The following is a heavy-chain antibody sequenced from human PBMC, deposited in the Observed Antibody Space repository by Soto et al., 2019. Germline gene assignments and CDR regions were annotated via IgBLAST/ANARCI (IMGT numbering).Heavy chain of an antibody. Sequence: QVQLQESGPGLVKPSETLSLTCVVSTDSMNTNNNWWNWVRQPPGKGLEWIGEISRDGDARYNPSRNSRVTISVDKSKGQFSLTLSSVTAADTAVYYCARDTKAPTNQWYFDLWGRGTLVIVSS. V-gene: IGHV4-4*02. D-gene: IGHD2-8*01. CDR2: ISRDGDA. CDR3: ARDTKAPTNQWYFDL. CDR1: TDSMNTNNNW. J-gene: IGHJ2*01.